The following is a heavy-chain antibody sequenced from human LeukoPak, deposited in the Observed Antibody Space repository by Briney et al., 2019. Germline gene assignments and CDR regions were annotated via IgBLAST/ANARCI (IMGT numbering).Heavy chain of an antibody. Sequence: GGSLRLSCAASGFTFSDYYMSWIRQAPGKGLEWLSYISSSGSLIYYADSVKGRFTISRDNAKNSLYLQMNSLRAEDTAVYYCASVDTAMDRWEGGERLGAFDIWGQGTMVTVSS. CDR3: ASVDTAMDRWEGGERLGAFDI. V-gene: IGHV3-11*04. D-gene: IGHD5-18*01. CDR2: ISSSGSLI. J-gene: IGHJ3*02. CDR1: GFTFSDYY.